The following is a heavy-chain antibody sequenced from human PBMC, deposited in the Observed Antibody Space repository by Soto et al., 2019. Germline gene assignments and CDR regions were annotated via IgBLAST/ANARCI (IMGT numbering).Heavy chain of an antibody. J-gene: IGHJ5*02. Sequence: QVQLVESGGGVVQPGRSLRLSCAASGFTFSSYGMHWVRQAPGKGLEWVAVISYDGSNKYYADSVKGRFTISRDNSKNTLYLQMNSLRAEDTAVYYCAKDLREYQLLGASDWFDPWGQGTLVTVSS. CDR3: AKDLREYQLLGASDWFDP. V-gene: IGHV3-30*18. CDR2: ISYDGSNK. CDR1: GFTFSSYG. D-gene: IGHD2-2*01.